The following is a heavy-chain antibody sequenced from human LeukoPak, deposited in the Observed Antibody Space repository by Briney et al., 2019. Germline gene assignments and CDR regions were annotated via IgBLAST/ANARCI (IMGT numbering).Heavy chain of an antibody. V-gene: IGHV4-39*07. J-gene: IGHJ4*02. D-gene: IGHD5-24*01. CDR2: IYYSGST. Sequence: SETLSLTCTVSGGSISSSSYYWGWIRQPPGKGLEWIGSIYYSGSTYYNPSLKSRVTISVDTSKNQFSLKLSSVTAADTAVYYCASVDNGYNDIDYWGQGTLVTVSS. CDR3: ASVDNGYNDIDY. CDR1: GGSISSSSYY.